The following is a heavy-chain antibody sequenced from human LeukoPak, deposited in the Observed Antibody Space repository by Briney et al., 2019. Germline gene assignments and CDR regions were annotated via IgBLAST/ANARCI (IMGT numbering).Heavy chain of an antibody. Sequence: GASVKVSCKASGYTFTSYDINWVRQATEQGLEWMGWMNPNSGNTGYAQKFQGRVTMTRNTSISTAYMELSSLRSEDTAVYYCARVGYDFWSGYSNWFDPWGQGTLVTVSS. V-gene: IGHV1-8*01. CDR3: ARVGYDFWSGYSNWFDP. CDR1: GYTFTSYD. D-gene: IGHD3-3*01. J-gene: IGHJ5*02. CDR2: MNPNSGNT.